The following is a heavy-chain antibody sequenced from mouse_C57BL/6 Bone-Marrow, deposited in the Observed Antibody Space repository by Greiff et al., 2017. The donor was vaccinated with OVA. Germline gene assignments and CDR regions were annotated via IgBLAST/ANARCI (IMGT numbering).Heavy chain of an antibody. CDR1: GFTFSSYA. CDR2: ISSGGDDI. V-gene: IGHV5-9-1*02. D-gene: IGHD2-3*01. Sequence: VKLEESGEGFVTPGGSLNLSCAASGFTFSSYAMSWVRQTPEKRREWVAYISSGGDDIYYADTVKGRFTISRDNDRHTLYLQMSSLKSEHTAIYCDTKDFYDGYPFYAMDYWGQGNAVTVSS. CDR3: TKDFYDGYPFYAMDY. J-gene: IGHJ4*01.